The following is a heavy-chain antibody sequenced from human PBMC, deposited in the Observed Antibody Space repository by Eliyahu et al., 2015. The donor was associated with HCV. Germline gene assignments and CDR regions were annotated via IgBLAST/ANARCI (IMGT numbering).Heavy chain of an antibody. CDR1: GXXISXGGYY. CDR2: IYYSGST. J-gene: IGHJ4*02. V-gene: IGHV4-31*03. Sequence: QVQLQESGPGLVKPSPXLSLXXTVXGXXISXGGYYWSWIRQHPGKGLEWIGYIYYSGSTYYNPSLKSRVTISVDTSKNQFSLKLSSVTAADTAVYYCARIYYDNYFDYWGQGTLVTVSS. D-gene: IGHD3-22*01. CDR3: ARIYYDNYFDY.